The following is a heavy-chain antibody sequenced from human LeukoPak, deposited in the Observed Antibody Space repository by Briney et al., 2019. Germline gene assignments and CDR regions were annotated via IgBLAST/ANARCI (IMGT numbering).Heavy chain of an antibody. CDR2: IYYSGST. Sequence: SETLSLTCTVSGGSISSYYWSWIRQPPGKGLEWIGYIYYSGSTNYNPSLKSRVTISVDTSKNQFSLKLSSVTAADTAVYYCARAPPYSSSWSFDYWGQGTLVTVSS. CDR3: ARAPPYSSSWSFDY. D-gene: IGHD6-13*01. J-gene: IGHJ4*02. V-gene: IGHV4-59*01. CDR1: GGSISSYY.